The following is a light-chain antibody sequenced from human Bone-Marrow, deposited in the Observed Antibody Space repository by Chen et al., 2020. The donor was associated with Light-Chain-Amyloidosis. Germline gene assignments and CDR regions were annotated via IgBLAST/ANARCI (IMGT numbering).Light chain of an antibody. J-gene: IGLJ2*01. CDR2: RDT. CDR1: DLPTKY. CDR3: QSADSSGTYEVI. V-gene: IGLV3-25*03. Sequence: SYELTQPPSVSVSPGQTARITCSGDDLPTKYAYWYQQKPGQAPVLGIHRDTERPSGIPERFSGSSSGTTATLTISGVQAEDEDDYHCQSADSSGTYEVIVGGGTKLTVL.